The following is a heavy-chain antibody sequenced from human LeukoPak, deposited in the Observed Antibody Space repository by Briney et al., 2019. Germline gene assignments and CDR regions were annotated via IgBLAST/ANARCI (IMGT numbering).Heavy chain of an antibody. D-gene: IGHD6-13*01. V-gene: IGHV4-34*01. CDR1: GGSFSGYY. J-gene: IGHJ5*02. Sequence: PSETLSLTCAVYGGSFSGYYWSWIRQPPGKGLEWIGEINHSGSTNYNPSLKSRVTMSVDTSKNQFSLKLSSVTAADTAVYYCARGAAAGGWFDPWGQGTLVTVSS. CDR2: INHSGST. CDR3: ARGAAAGGWFDP.